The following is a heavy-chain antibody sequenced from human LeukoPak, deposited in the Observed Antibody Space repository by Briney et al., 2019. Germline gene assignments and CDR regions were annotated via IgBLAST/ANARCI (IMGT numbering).Heavy chain of an antibody. CDR3: AKLVVAGSSVPQDY. CDR1: GFTFSSYW. D-gene: IGHD2-15*01. Sequence: GGSLRLSCAVSGFTFSSYWMHWVRQVPGKGLVWVSRIDSDGSSTSYADSVKGRFTISRDNAKNTLYLQMNSLRAEDTAVYYCAKLVVAGSSVPQDYWGQGTLVTVSS. CDR2: IDSDGSST. V-gene: IGHV3-74*01. J-gene: IGHJ4*02.